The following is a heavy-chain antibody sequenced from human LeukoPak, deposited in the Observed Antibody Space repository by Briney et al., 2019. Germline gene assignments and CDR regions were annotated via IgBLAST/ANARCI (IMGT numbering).Heavy chain of an antibody. V-gene: IGHV3-48*04. CDR3: ARDPEVGATPFDY. D-gene: IGHD1-26*01. J-gene: IGHJ4*02. CDR1: GFTFSSYS. Sequence: GGSLRLSCAVSGFTFSSYSMNWVRQAPGKGLEWVSYITSSSSTIYYADSVKGRFTISRDNAKNSLYLQMNSLRAEDTAVYYCARDPEVGATPFDYWGQGTLVTVSS. CDR2: ITSSSSTI.